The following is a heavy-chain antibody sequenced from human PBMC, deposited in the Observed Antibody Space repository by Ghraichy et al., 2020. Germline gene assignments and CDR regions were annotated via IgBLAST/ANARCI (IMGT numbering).Heavy chain of an antibody. Sequence: GGSLRLSCAASGFTFSSYGMHWVRQAPGKGLEWVAVISYDGSNKYYADSVKGRFTISRDNSKNTLYLQMNSLRAEDTAVYYCAKDSRRFLEWPLNWFDPWGQGTLVTVSS. J-gene: IGHJ5*02. CDR2: ISYDGSNK. D-gene: IGHD3-3*01. CDR3: AKDSRRFLEWPLNWFDP. CDR1: GFTFSSYG. V-gene: IGHV3-30*18.